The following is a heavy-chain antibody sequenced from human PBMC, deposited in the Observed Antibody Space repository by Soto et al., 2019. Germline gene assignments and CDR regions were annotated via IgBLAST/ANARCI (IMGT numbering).Heavy chain of an antibody. Sequence: QVQLQESGPGLVKPSGTLSLTCGVSRGSISTDQWWSWLRQSPEKGLEWIGEIHRNGVSNYRPSLTSRVTIPSATSKNDFSLQMNSLPAAQTAVYYCASETQPVWFGGGYFDLWGRGTLVFVSS. D-gene: IGHD3-10*01. V-gene: IGHV4-4*02. CDR1: RGSISTDQW. CDR2: IHRNGVS. CDR3: ASETQPVWFGGGYFDL. J-gene: IGHJ2*01.